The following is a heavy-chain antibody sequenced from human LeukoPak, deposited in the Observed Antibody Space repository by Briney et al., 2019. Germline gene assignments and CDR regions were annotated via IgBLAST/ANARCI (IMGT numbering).Heavy chain of an antibody. V-gene: IGHV3-53*01. CDR3: AKGTYSSSPRDY. J-gene: IGHJ4*02. D-gene: IGHD6-6*01. CDR2: IYSGGST. CDR1: GFTVSSNY. Sequence: GGSLRLSCAGSGFTVSSNYMSWVRQAPGKGLEWVSVIYSGGSTYYAGSVKGRFTISRDNSKNTLFLQMNSLRAEDTAVYYCAKGTYSSSPRDYWGQGTLVTVSS.